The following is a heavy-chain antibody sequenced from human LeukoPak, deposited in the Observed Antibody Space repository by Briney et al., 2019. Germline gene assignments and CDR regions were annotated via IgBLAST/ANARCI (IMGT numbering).Heavy chain of an antibody. Sequence: ASVKVSCKASGYTFTGYYMHWVRQAPGQGLEWMGWINPNSGGTNYAQKFQGRVTMTRDTSISTAYMELSSLRSEDTAVYYCARDLDKAASSLDYWGQGTLVTVSS. CDR2: INPNSGGT. CDR1: GYTFTGYY. D-gene: IGHD2-15*01. CDR3: ARDLDKAASSLDY. J-gene: IGHJ4*02. V-gene: IGHV1-2*02.